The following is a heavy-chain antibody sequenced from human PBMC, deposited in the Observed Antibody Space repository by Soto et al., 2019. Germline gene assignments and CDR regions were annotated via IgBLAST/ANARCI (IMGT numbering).Heavy chain of an antibody. CDR3: ARVVDYVVDY. J-gene: IGHJ4*02. CDR2: IYHSENT. Sequence: HLQLQESGSGLVTPSETLSLSCAVSGGSISSSGSTWSWIRQPPGRGLEWIGNIYHSENTYYSPSPKSRVTMSIDTSNPQFSLTLSSVAAAETAVYYCARVVDYVVDYWGQGALVTVSS. V-gene: IGHV4-30-2*01. D-gene: IGHD4-17*01. CDR1: GGSISSSGST.